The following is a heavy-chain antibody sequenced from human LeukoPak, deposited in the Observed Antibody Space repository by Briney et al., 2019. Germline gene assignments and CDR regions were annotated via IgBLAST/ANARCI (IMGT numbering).Heavy chain of an antibody. V-gene: IGHV1-69*13. Sequence: SVKVSCKASGGTFSSYAISWVRQAPGQGLEWMGGIIPIFGTANYAQKFQGRVTITADESTSTAYMELSSLRSEDTAVYYCARPRFLEWSKDYYYGMDVWGQGTTVTVS. CDR1: GGTFSSYA. CDR2: IIPIFGTA. D-gene: IGHD3-3*01. CDR3: ARPRFLEWSKDYYYGMDV. J-gene: IGHJ6*02.